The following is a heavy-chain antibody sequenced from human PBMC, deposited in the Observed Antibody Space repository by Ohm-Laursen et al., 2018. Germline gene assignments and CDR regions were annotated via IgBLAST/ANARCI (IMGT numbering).Heavy chain of an antibody. Sequence: SLRLSCSSSGFSFSSYWMHWVRQAPGKGLVWVPRIDTDGGATIYADSVKGRFTISRDNARDTLFLQMNSLRAEDTAVYYCARETVSSAYYYGMDVWGQGTTVTVSS. CDR2: IDTDGGAT. CDR1: GFSFSSYW. J-gene: IGHJ6*02. V-gene: IGHV3-74*01. D-gene: IGHD6-25*01. CDR3: ARETVSSAYYYGMDV.